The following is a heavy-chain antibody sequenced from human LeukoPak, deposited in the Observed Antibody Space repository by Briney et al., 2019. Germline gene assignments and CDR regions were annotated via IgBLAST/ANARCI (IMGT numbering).Heavy chain of an antibody. CDR1: GYTLTELS. CDR2: FDPEDGET. V-gene: IGHV1-24*01. CDR3: ASVYKYGMDV. Sequence: ASVTVSCKVSGYTLTELSMHWVRQAPGKGLEWMGGFDPEDGETIYAQKFQGRVTMTEDTSTDTAYMELSSLRSEDAAVYYCASVYKYGMDVWGQGTTVTVSS. J-gene: IGHJ6*02.